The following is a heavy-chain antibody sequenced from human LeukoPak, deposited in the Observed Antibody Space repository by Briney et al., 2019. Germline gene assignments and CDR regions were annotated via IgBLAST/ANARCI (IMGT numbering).Heavy chain of an antibody. V-gene: IGHV3-11*04. D-gene: IGHD5-12*01. CDR3: ARDRLLGYSGYDFDY. Sequence: GGSLRLSCAASGFTFSDYYMSWIRQAPGKGLEWVSYISSSGSTIYYADSVKGRFTISRDNAKNSLYLHMNSLRAEDTAVYYCARDRLLGYSGYDFDYWGQGTLVTVSS. J-gene: IGHJ4*02. CDR2: ISSSGSTI. CDR1: GFTFSDYY.